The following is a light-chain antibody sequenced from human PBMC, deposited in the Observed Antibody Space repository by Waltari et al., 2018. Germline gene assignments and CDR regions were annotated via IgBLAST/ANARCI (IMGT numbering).Light chain of an antibody. CDR2: EGS. CDR3: CSYAGSFYV. CDR1: RSDVGSYNL. V-gene: IGLV2-23*01. J-gene: IGLJ1*01. Sequence: QSALTQPASVSGSPGQSIPISCPGTRSDVGSYNLVSWYQQHPGKAPKLMIYEGSKRPSGVSNRFSGSKSGNTASLTISGLQAEDEADYYCCSYAGSFYVFGTGTKVTVL.